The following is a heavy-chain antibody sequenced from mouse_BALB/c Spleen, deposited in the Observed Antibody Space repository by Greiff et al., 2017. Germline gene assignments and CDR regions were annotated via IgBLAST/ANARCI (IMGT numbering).Heavy chain of an antibody. J-gene: IGHJ4*01. V-gene: IGHV5-9-4*01. CDR1: GFTFSSYA. D-gene: IGHD2-14*01. Sequence: DVMLVESGGGLVKPGGSLKLSCAASGFTFSSYAMSWVRQSPEKRLEWVAEISSGGSYTYYPDTVTGRFTISRDNAKNTLYLEMSSLRSEDTAMYYCARDRYDDYAMDYWGQGTSVTVSS. CDR3: ARDRYDDYAMDY. CDR2: ISSGGSYT.